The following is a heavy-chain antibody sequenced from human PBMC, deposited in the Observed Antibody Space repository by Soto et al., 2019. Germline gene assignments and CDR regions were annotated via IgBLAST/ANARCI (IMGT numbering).Heavy chain of an antibody. CDR1: GGTFSSHA. J-gene: IGHJ4*02. CDR3: ARPSSLNYYDSSGYQIDY. D-gene: IGHD3-22*01. V-gene: IGHV1-69*12. Sequence: QVQLVQSGAEVKKPGSSVKVSCKASGGTFSSHAISWVRQAPGQGLEWMGGIIPIFGTANYAQKFQGRVTITADESTSTAYMELSSLRSEDTAVYYCARPSSLNYYDSSGYQIDYWGQGTLVTVSS. CDR2: IIPIFGTA.